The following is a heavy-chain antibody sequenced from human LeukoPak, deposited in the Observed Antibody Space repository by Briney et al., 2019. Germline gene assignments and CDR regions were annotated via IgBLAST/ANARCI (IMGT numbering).Heavy chain of an antibody. Sequence: SQTLSLTCTVSGGSISSGGYYWSWIRQPPGKGLEWIGYIYHSGSTYYNPSLKSRVTISVDRSKNQFSLKLSSVTAADTAVYYCARAPTDFWSGYWDYWGQGTLVTVSS. J-gene: IGHJ4*02. CDR1: GGSISSGGYY. V-gene: IGHV4-30-2*01. D-gene: IGHD3-3*01. CDR2: IYHSGST. CDR3: ARAPTDFWSGYWDY.